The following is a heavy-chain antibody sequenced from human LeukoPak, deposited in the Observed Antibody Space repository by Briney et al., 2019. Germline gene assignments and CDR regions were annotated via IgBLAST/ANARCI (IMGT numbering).Heavy chain of an antibody. CDR3: ARYYGSGSYYNEYYFDY. V-gene: IGHV1-18*01. D-gene: IGHD3-10*01. CDR2: ISAYNGNT. Sequence: ASVKVSCKASGGTFSSYTMSWVRQAPGQGLEWMGWISAYNGNTNYAQKLQGRVTMTTDTSTSTAYMELRSLRSDDTAVYYCARYYGSGSYYNEYYFDYWGQGTLVTVSS. CDR1: GGTFSSYT. J-gene: IGHJ4*02.